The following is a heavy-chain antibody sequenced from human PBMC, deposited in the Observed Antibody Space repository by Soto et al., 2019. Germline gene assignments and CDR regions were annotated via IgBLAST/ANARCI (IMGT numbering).Heavy chain of an antibody. CDR2: TYYRSKWYN. Sequence: QTLSLTCAISWDSVAINSAAWNWIRQSPSRGLEWLGRTYYRSKWYNDYAVSVKSRITINPDTSKNQFSLQLNSVTPAETAVYYCARDRIAARQVRYFDYWGQGTLVT. D-gene: IGHD6-6*01. CDR3: ARDRIAARQVRYFDY. V-gene: IGHV6-1*01. CDR1: WDSVAINSAA. J-gene: IGHJ4*02.